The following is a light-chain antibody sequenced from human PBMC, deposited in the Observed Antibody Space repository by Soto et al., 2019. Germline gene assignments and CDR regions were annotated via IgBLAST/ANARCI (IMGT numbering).Light chain of an antibody. CDR3: QQYDNLPT. J-gene: IGKJ2*01. CDR2: DAS. V-gene: IGKV1-33*01. CDR1: QDINNY. Sequence: DIQMTQSPSSLSTSVGDRVTITCQASQDINNYLNWYQQKPGKAPKLLIYDASNLETGVPSRFSGSGSGTDFTFSISSLQPEDIATYYCQQYDNLPTFGQGTKLEIK.